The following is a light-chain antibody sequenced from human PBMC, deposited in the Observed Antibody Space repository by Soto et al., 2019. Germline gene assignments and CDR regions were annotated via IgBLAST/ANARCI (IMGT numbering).Light chain of an antibody. J-gene: IGLJ1*01. V-gene: IGLV2-14*01. CDR2: EVS. Sequence: QSVLTQPASVSGSPGQSITISCTGTSSDVGGYNYVSWFQHHPGKAPKLIIYEVSYRPSGVSNRFSGSKSGDTASLTISWLQAEDEADYYCSSFTNTTTRYAFGTGTKVTVL. CDR3: SSFTNTTTRYA. CDR1: SSDVGGYNY.